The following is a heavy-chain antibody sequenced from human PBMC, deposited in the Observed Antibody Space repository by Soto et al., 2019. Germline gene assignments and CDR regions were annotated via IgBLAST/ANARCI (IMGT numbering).Heavy chain of an antibody. CDR3: ARDSLGVRGPTWFDP. V-gene: IGHV4-59*11. J-gene: IGHJ5*02. Sequence: PLVTLWVSYTFADGSSSDHGCSWIRPHTGKGLEWIGYIYYSGSTNYNPSLKSRVTMSVDTSKNQFSLKLSSVTAADTAVYYCARDSLGVRGPTWFDPWGQGTLVTVSS. CDR1: DGSSSDHG. CDR2: IYYSGST. D-gene: IGHD3-10*01.